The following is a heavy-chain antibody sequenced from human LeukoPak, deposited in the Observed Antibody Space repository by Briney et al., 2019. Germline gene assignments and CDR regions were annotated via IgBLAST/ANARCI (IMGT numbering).Heavy chain of an antibody. J-gene: IGHJ4*02. D-gene: IGHD3-10*01. V-gene: IGHV3-23*01. CDR1: GFTFSSYA. Sequence: GGSLRLSCAASGFTFSSYAMSWVRQAPGKGLEWVSAISGSGGSTYYADSVKGRFTISRDNSKNTLYLQMNSLRAEDTAVYYCAKDPSLLWFGEFPPNFDYWGQGTLVTVSS. CDR2: ISGSGGST. CDR3: AKDPSLLWFGEFPPNFDY.